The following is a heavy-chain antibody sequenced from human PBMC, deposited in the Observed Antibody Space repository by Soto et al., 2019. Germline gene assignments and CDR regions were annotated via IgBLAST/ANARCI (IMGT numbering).Heavy chain of an antibody. Sequence: GGSLRLSCAASGFTFSSYGMHWVRQAPGKGLEWVAVIWYDGSNKYYADSVKGRFTISRDNSKNTLYLQMNSLRAEDTAVYYCARDQEIGMRGYSLREPGLDYWGQGTLVTVSS. J-gene: IGHJ4*02. CDR2: IWYDGSNK. D-gene: IGHD5-18*01. CDR3: ARDQEIGMRGYSLREPGLDY. CDR1: GFTFSSYG. V-gene: IGHV3-33*01.